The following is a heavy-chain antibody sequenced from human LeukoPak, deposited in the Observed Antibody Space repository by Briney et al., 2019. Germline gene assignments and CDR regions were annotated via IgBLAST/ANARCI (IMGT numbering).Heavy chain of an antibody. J-gene: IGHJ4*02. Sequence: GGSLRLSCAASGFTFSKYWMLWVRQAPGKGLESVSRINTDGTVTTYADSVKGRFTVSRDNADNTMFLQMYSVRDEDTAVYYCATKQWLAPPPDSWGQGTPVSVST. CDR2: INTDGTVT. D-gene: IGHD6-19*01. CDR3: ATKQWLAPPPDS. CDR1: GFTFSKYW. V-gene: IGHV3-74*01.